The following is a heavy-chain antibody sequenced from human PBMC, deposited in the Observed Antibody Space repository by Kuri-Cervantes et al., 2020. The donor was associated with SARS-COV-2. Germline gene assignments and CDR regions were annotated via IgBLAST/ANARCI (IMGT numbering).Heavy chain of an antibody. V-gene: IGHV3-21*01. Sequence: GESLKISCAASGFTFSSYSMNWVRQAPGKGLEWVSSISSSSSYIYYADSVKGRFTISRDNAKNSLYLQMNSLRAEDTAVYYCARDNVFRELDYWGQGTLVTVSS. CDR1: GFTFSSYS. CDR3: ARDNVFRELDY. CDR2: ISSSSSYI. D-gene: IGHD3-10*01. J-gene: IGHJ4*02.